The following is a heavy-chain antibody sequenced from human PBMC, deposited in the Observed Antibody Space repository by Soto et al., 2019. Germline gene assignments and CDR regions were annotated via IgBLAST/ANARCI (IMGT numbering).Heavy chain of an antibody. Sequence: GGALRLSWAAAGVTFSKYWGSWVRQAPGKGLEWVANIKEDGSQKYYVDSVKGRFTISRDNTKNSLYLQMNTLRVEDTAVYYCARGKDYWGQGTLVTVSS. J-gene: IGHJ4*02. CDR1: GVTFSKYW. V-gene: IGHV3-7*01. CDR3: ARGKDY. CDR2: IKEDGSQK.